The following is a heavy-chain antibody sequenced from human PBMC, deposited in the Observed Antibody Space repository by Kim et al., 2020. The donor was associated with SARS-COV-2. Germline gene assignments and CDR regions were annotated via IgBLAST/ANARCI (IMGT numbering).Heavy chain of an antibody. CDR2: ISYNGSNK. CDR3: AKVGLDYYFDY. D-gene: IGHD1-1*01. Sequence: GGSLRLSCATSGFTFSNYGMRWVRQAPGKGLEWVAVISYNGSNKYYADSVKGRFTISRDNSKNTLYLQMNSLRAEDTAVYYCAKVGLDYYFDYWGHGTMVTVSS. CDR1: GFTFSNYG. V-gene: IGHV3-30*18. J-gene: IGHJ4*01.